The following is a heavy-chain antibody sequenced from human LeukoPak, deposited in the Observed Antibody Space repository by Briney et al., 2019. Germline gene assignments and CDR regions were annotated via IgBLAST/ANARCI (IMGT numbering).Heavy chain of an antibody. V-gene: IGHV6-1*01. Sequence: SQTLSLTCAISGDSVSSNSAAWNWIRQSPSRGLKWLGRTYYRSKWYNDYAVSVKSRITINPDTSKNQFSLQLNSVTPEDTAVYYCARSGGYSSGWYLGDYYYGMDVWGQGTTVTVSS. CDR2: TYYRSKWYN. CDR1: GDSVSSNSAA. CDR3: ARSGGYSSGWYLGDYYYGMDV. J-gene: IGHJ6*02. D-gene: IGHD6-19*01.